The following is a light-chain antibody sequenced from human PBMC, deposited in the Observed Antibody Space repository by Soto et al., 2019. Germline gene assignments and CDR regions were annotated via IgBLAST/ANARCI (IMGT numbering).Light chain of an antibody. CDR1: QSISSY. V-gene: IGKV1-39*01. J-gene: IGKJ1*01. CDR3: QQSYSTPWT. CDR2: AAS. Sequence: DIQMTQSPSSLSASVGDRVTITCRASQSISSYLNWYQQKLGKAPKLLIYAASSLQSVVPSRFSGSGSGTEFTLTISSLQPEDCETYYCQQSYSTPWTFGQGTKGEIK.